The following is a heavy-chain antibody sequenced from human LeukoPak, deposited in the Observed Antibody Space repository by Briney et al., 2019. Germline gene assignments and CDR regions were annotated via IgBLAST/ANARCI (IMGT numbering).Heavy chain of an antibody. Sequence: GGSLRLSCAASGFTFSSYAMSWVRQAPGKGLEWVSAISGSGGSTYYADSVKGRFTISRDNAKNSLYLQMNSLRAEDTAVYYCAKNAHYQGYSYGGIDYWGQGTLVTVSS. CDR2: ISGSGGST. D-gene: IGHD5-18*01. CDR3: AKNAHYQGYSYGGIDY. CDR1: GFTFSSYA. V-gene: IGHV3-23*01. J-gene: IGHJ4*02.